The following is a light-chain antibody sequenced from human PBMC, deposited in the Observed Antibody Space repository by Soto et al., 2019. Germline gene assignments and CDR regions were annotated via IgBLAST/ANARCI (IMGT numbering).Light chain of an antibody. CDR3: HQYNTFSFT. V-gene: IGKV1-5*03. J-gene: IGKJ2*01. CDR2: SAS. CDR1: RAISDW. Sequence: IQMTQSPSTLSASLGDRVTITCRARRAISDWLAWYQQRPGKAPKILIYSASRLESGVPSRFSGSDSGTEFTLTISGLQTADFATYDCHQYNTFSFTFGQGTKLEI.